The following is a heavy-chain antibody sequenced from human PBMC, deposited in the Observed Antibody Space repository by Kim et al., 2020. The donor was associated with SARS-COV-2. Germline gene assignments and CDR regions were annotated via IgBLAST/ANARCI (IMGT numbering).Heavy chain of an antibody. Sequence: GGSLRLSCEVSGFTFSNYGMHWVRQAPGKGLEWLTFTSYDGGNTYYVDSVKGRFTISRDNSRNTLSLQMDSLRDEDTAVYYCAKRLGGVGAARGLDYWGQGALVTVSS. CDR2: TSYDGGNT. V-gene: IGHV3-30*18. J-gene: IGHJ4*02. D-gene: IGHD3-16*01. CDR1: GFTFSNYG. CDR3: AKRLGGVGAARGLDY.